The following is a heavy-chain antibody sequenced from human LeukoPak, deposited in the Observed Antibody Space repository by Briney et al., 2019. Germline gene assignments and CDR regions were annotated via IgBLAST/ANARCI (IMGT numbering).Heavy chain of an antibody. D-gene: IGHD5-12*01. J-gene: IGHJ6*03. CDR2: ISAYNGNT. CDR1: GYTFTSYG. CDR3: AKAALSGYDFPYYYYMDV. Sequence: ASVKVSCKASGYTFTSYGISWVRQAPGQGLEWTGWISAYNGNTNYAQKLQGRVTMTTDTSTSTAYMELRSLRSDDTAVYYCAKAALSGYDFPYYYYMDVWGKGTTVTVSS. V-gene: IGHV1-18*01.